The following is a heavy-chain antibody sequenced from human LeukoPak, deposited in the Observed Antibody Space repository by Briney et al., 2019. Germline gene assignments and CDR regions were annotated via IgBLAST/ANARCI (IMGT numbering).Heavy chain of an antibody. V-gene: IGHV3-23*01. CDR1: GFTFSSYA. CDR2: ISGSGGST. CDR3: AKLGYSYDLDY. Sequence: GGSLRLSCAASGFTFSSYAMSWVRQAPGKGLEWVSAISGSGGSTYYADSVEGRFTISRDNSKNTLYLQINSLRAEDTAVYYCAKLGYSYDLDYWGQGTLVTVSS. D-gene: IGHD5-18*01. J-gene: IGHJ4*02.